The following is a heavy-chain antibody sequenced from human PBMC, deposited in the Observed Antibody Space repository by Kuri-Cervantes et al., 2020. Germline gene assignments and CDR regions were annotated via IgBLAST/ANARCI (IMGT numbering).Heavy chain of an antibody. CDR2: ISSSGSTI. CDR3: ARDSEVLLSSYDAFDI. Sequence: GESLKISCAASGFTFSDYYMSWIRQVPGKGLEWVSYISSSGSTIYYADSVKGRFTIFRDNAKNSLYLQMNSLRAEDTAVYYCARDSEVLLSSYDAFDIWGQGTMVTVSS. J-gene: IGHJ3*02. D-gene: IGHD3-10*02. V-gene: IGHV3-11*01. CDR1: GFTFSDYY.